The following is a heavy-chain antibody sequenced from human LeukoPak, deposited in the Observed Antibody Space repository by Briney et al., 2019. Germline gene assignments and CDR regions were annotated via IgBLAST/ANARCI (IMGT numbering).Heavy chain of an antibody. J-gene: IGHJ4*02. D-gene: IGHD5-12*01. CDR1: GGSISSYY. Sequence: PSETLSLTCTVSGGSISSYYWSWIRQPAGKGLEWIGRIYTSGSTNYNPSLKSRATMSVDTSKNQFSLKLSSVTAADTAVYYCARPRYRNKWYYFEYWGQGDLVTVSS. CDR2: IYTSGST. CDR3: ARPRYRNKWYYFEY. V-gene: IGHV4-4*07.